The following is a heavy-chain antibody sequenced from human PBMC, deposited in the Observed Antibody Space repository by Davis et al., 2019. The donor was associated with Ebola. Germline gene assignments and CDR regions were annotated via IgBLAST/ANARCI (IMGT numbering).Heavy chain of an antibody. J-gene: IGHJ4*02. CDR2: ISGSGGST. CDR3: AGEGYTGYVRISGSYYADY. V-gene: IGHV3-23*01. D-gene: IGHD1-26*01. Sequence: GGSLRLSCAASGFTFSSYAMSWVRQAPGKGLEWVSAISGSGGSTYYADSVKGRFTISRDNSKNTLYLQMNSLTDEDTAVYFCAGEGYTGYVRISGSYYADYWGQGTLVTVSS. CDR1: GFTFSSYA.